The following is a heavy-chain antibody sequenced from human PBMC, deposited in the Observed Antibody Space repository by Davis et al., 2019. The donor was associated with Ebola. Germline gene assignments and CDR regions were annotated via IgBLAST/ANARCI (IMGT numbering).Heavy chain of an antibody. CDR1: GFTVSSNY. J-gene: IGHJ6*02. D-gene: IGHD3-3*01. CDR3: ARDVRYYDFWSGYPSRGYGMDV. Sequence: GESLKISCAASGFTVSSNYMSWVRQAPGKGLEWVSVIYSGGSTYYADSVKGRFTISRDNSKNTLYLQMNSLRAEDTAVYYRARDVRYYDFWSGYPSRGYGMDVWGQGTTVTVSS. CDR2: IYSGGST. V-gene: IGHV3-66*01.